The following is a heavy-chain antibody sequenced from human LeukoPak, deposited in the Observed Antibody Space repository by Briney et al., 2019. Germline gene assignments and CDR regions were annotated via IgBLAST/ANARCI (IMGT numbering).Heavy chain of an antibody. CDR1: GFTFSSHW. V-gene: IGHV3-21*01. D-gene: IGHD1-1*01. J-gene: IGHJ2*01. Sequence: GGSLRLSCVVSGFTFSSHWMSWVRQAPGKGLEWVSSISSSTSYIYYADSVKGRFTISRDNAKNSLYLQMNSLRAEDTAVYYCARGTATGYWYFDLWGRGTLVTVSS. CDR3: ARGTATGYWYFDL. CDR2: ISSSTSYI.